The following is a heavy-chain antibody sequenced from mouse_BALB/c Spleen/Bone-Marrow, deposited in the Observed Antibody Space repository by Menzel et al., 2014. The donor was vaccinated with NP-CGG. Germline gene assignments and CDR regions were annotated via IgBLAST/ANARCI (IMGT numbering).Heavy chain of an antibody. Sequence: EVMLVESGGGSVQPGGSLRLSCATSGFTFTDYYMSWVRQPPGKALEWLGFIRNKAKGYTTEYSASVKGRFTISRDNYQRILYLQKHALRAEDSAAYYCTRVESVGIYWYFDVWGAGDPGHRLL. CDR1: GFTFTDYY. CDR3: TRVESVGIYWYFDV. V-gene: IGHV7-3*02. CDR2: IRNKAKGYTT. J-gene: IGHJ1*01.